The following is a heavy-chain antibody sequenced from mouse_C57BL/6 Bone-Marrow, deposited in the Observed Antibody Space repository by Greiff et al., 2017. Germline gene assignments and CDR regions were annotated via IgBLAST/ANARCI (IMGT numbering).Heavy chain of an antibody. D-gene: IGHD2-3*01. CDR1: GFNITDDY. V-gene: IGHV14-4*01. CDR2: IDPENGDT. J-gene: IGHJ3*01. CDR3: TTYGYYPWLAY. Sequence: EVQLQQSGAELVRPGASVKLSCTASGFNITDDYMHWVKQRPEQGLEWIGWIDPENGDTEYASKFQGKATITADTSSNTAYLQLSSLASEDTAVYYCTTYGYYPWLAYWGQGTLVTVSA.